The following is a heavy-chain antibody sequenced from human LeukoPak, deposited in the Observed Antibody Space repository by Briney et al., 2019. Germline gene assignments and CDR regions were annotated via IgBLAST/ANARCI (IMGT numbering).Heavy chain of an antibody. CDR2: INPNSGGT. J-gene: IGHJ6*03. CDR1: GYTFTGYY. CDR3: ARDAYYDFWSGDRDYYYMDV. V-gene: IGHV1-2*02. Sequence: GASVTVSCKASGYTFTGYYMHWVRQAPGQGLEWMGWINPNSGGTNYAQKFQGRVTMTRDTSISTAYMELSRLRSDDTAVYYCARDAYYDFWSGDRDYYYMDVWGKGTTVTVSS. D-gene: IGHD3-3*01.